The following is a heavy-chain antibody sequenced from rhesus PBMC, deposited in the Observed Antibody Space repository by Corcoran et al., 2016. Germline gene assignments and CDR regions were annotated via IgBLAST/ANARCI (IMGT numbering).Heavy chain of an antibody. CDR2: IYWNDSK. CDR3: ARALRGYSGYSSGTFGY. D-gene: IGHD5-30*01. CDR1: GISISTSGTG. J-gene: IGHJ4*01. V-gene: IGHV2-95*01. Sequence: QVTLKESGPALVKPTQTLTLTCTFSGISISTSGTGVGWIRQPPGKALEWLASIYWNDSKYYSTSLKSRLTISKDTSKNQVVLTMTNMDPVDTATYYCARALRGYSGYSSGTFGYWGQGVLVTVSS.